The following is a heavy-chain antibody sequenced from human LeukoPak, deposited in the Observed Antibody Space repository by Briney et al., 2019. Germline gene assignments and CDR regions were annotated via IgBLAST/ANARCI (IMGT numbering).Heavy chain of an antibody. CDR2: ISDSGGST. Sequence: GGSLRLSCAVSGITLSNYGMSRVRQAPGKGLEWVAGISDSGGSTNYADSVKGRFTISRDNPKNTLYLQMNSLRAEDTAVYFCAKRGVVIRVILVGFHKEAYYFDSWGQGALVTVSS. D-gene: IGHD3-22*01. J-gene: IGHJ4*02. V-gene: IGHV3-23*01. CDR1: GITLSNYG. CDR3: AKRGVVIRVILVGFHKEAYYFDS.